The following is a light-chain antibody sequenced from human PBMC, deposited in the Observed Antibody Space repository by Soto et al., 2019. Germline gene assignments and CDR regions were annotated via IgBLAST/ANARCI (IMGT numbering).Light chain of an antibody. Sequence: DIQMTQSPSTLSASVGDRVTITCRASQSISSWLAWYQQKPGKAPKLLIHKASSLESGVPSRFSGSESGTVFTRTISSLQPDDIAAYHCQQYHSYPWTFGQGSKVEIK. CDR1: QSISSW. J-gene: IGKJ1*01. V-gene: IGKV1-5*03. CDR3: QQYHSYPWT. CDR2: KAS.